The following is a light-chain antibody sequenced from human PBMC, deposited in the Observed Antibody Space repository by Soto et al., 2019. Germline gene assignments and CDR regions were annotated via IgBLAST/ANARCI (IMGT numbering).Light chain of an antibody. V-gene: IGKV3-20*01. CDR1: QSVSSNY. CDR2: GAS. CDR3: QQYDSWPLT. Sequence: EIVLTQSPGTLSLSSGERATLSCRASQSVSSNYLAWYQQKPGQAPRLLIYGASSRATGIPDRFGGSGSGTDFTLTISRLEPEDFAVYYCQQYDSWPLTFGGGTKVEIK. J-gene: IGKJ4*01.